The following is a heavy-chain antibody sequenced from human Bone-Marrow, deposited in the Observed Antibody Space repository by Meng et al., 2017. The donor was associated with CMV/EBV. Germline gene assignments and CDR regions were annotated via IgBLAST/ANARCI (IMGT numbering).Heavy chain of an antibody. Sequence: SVKVSCKASGGTFSSYAISWVRQAPGQGLEWMGGLIPILGIANYAQKFQGRVTITADKSTSTAYMGLSSLSSEDTAVYYCARRGEEVVPAKNHYYYGMDVWGQGTTVTVSS. CDR3: ARRGEEVVPAKNHYYYGMDV. J-gene: IGHJ6*02. D-gene: IGHD2-2*01. V-gene: IGHV1-69*10. CDR2: LIPILGIA. CDR1: GGTFSSYA.